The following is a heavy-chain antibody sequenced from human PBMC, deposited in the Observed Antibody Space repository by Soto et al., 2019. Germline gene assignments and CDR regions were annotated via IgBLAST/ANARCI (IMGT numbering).Heavy chain of an antibody. CDR1: GFTFSTYS. D-gene: IGHD2-21*02. J-gene: IGHJ6*02. CDR3: AREETAWPLAYGLDV. Sequence: EVQLVESGGGLVKPGGSLRLSCVASGFTFSTYSMNWVRQAPGKGLEWVSTIGTRSDIYHAESVKGRFTISRDNAKNSLSLQMNSLRVEDTAVYYCAREETAWPLAYGLDVWGQGTAVTVSS. CDR2: IGTRSDI. V-gene: IGHV3-21*02.